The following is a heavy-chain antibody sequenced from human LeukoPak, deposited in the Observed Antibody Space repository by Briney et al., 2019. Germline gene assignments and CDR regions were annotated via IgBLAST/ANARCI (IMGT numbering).Heavy chain of an antibody. CDR2: IYHSGST. CDR3: AREDIVVVPAAIDY. Sequence: LSETLSLTCTVSGGSISSGGYYWSWIRQPPGKGLEWIGYIYHSGSTYYNPSLKSRVTISVDRSKNQFSLKLSSVTAADTAVYYCAREDIVVVPAAIDYWGQGTLVTVSS. D-gene: IGHD2-2*01. CDR1: GGSISSGGYY. J-gene: IGHJ4*02. V-gene: IGHV4-30-2*01.